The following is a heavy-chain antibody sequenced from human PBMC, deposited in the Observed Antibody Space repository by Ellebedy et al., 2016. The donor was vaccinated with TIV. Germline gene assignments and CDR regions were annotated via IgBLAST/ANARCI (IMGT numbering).Heavy chain of an antibody. D-gene: IGHD3-16*01. CDR1: GFSFSNYG. Sequence: GESLKISCAASGFSFSNYGMSWVRPAPGRGLEWVSGIRGSGGSTHYADSVKGRFIISRDNSKSTLYLQMNSLRAEDTALYYCAKDIFYDDYYFDSWGQGTLVTVSP. CDR2: IRGSGGST. V-gene: IGHV3-23*01. J-gene: IGHJ4*02. CDR3: AKDIFYDDYYFDS.